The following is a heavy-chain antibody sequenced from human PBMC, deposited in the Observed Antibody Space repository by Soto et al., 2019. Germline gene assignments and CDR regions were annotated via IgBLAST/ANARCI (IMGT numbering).Heavy chain of an antibody. V-gene: IGHV3-30*03. Sequence: QVQLVESGGGVVQPGRSLRLSCAASGFTFSSYGMHWVRQAPGKGLEWVAVISYDGSNKYYADSLKGRFTISSDNSKNTLYLQMNSLRAEDTAVYYCATGSTAMTYFDYWGQGTLVTVSS. D-gene: IGHD5-18*01. CDR1: GFTFSSYG. J-gene: IGHJ4*02. CDR3: ATGSTAMTYFDY. CDR2: ISYDGSNK.